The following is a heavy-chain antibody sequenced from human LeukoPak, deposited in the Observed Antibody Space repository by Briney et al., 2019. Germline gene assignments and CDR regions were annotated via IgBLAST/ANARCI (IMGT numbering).Heavy chain of an antibody. CDR1: GYTFSSYW. CDR2: INSDGSST. V-gene: IGHV3-74*01. J-gene: IGHJ4*02. CDR3: ATEVGAISSFDY. D-gene: IGHD1-26*01. Sequence: SCKASGYTFSSYWMHWVRQAPGKGLVWVSRINSDGSSTSYADSVKGRFTISRDNAKNTLYLQMNSLRAEDTAVYYCATEVGAISSFDYWGQGTLVTVSS.